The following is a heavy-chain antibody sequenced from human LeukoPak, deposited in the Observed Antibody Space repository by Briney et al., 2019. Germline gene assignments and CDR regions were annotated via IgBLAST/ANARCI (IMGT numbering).Heavy chain of an antibody. Sequence: SETLSLTCTVSGGSISSYYWSWIRQPPGKGLEWIGYIYYSGSTNYNPSLKSRVTISVGTSKNQFSLKLSSVTAADTAVYYYARHGPRLVPFDYWGQGTLVTVSS. J-gene: IGHJ4*02. V-gene: IGHV4-59*08. D-gene: IGHD6-6*01. CDR3: ARHGPRLVPFDY. CDR2: IYYSGST. CDR1: GGSISSYY.